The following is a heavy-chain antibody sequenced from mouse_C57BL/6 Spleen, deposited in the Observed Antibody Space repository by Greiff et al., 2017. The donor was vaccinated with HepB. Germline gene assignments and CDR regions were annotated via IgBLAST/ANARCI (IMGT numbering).Heavy chain of an antibody. J-gene: IGHJ2*01. D-gene: IGHD1-1*01. CDR2: ISYSGST. V-gene: IGHV3-1*01. CDR3: ARGFYGRAFDY. CDR1: GLPITSGYY. Sequence: ESGPGIVKPFQLLSLPFTFPGLPITSGYYWHWIRHFPGNKLEWMGYISYSGSTNYNPSLKSRISITHDTAKNHFFLKLNSVTTEDTATYYCARGFYGRAFDYWGQGTTLTVSS.